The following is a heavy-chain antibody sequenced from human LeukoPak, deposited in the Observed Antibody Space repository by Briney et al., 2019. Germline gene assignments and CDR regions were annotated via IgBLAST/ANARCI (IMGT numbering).Heavy chain of an antibody. V-gene: IGHV4-31*03. J-gene: IGHJ3*02. D-gene: IGHD2-21*02. CDR3: ARYCGGDCYSAGAFDI. CDR1: GGSISSGGYY. Sequence: SETLSLTCTVSGGSISSGGYYWRWLRQHPGKGLEWLGYIYYSGSTYYNPSLKSRVTISVDTSKNQFSLKLSSVTAADTAVYYCARYCGGDCYSAGAFDIWGQGTMVTVSS. CDR2: IYYSGST.